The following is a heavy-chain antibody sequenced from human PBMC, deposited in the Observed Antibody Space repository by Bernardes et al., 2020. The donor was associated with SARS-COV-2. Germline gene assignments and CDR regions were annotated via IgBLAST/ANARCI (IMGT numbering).Heavy chain of an antibody. D-gene: IGHD2-15*01. J-gene: IGHJ4*02. CDR2: MNPNSGNT. CDR1: CVTFTSYD. Sequence: ASVKVSCKASCVTFTSYDIIWVRQAPGQGLEWKGWMNPNSGNTGYAQNFRGRLSMTRDISTSTAYMELNSLRSDDTAVYYCCRATSADYWGQGTLVTVS. CDR3: CRATSADY. V-gene: IGHV1-8*01.